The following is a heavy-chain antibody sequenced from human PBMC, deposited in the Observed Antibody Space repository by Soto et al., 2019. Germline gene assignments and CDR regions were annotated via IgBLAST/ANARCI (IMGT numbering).Heavy chain of an antibody. J-gene: IGHJ4*02. CDR3: ARGEHSSSWYYFDY. CDR2: IIPIFGTA. CDR1: GGTFSSYA. V-gene: IGHV1-69*01. D-gene: IGHD6-13*01. Sequence: QVQLVQSGAEVKKPGSSVKVSCKASGGTFSSYAISWVRQAPEQGLEWMGGIIPIFGTANYAQKFQGRVTITADESTSTAYMELSNLRSEDTAVYYCARGEHSSSWYYFDYWGQGTLVTVSS.